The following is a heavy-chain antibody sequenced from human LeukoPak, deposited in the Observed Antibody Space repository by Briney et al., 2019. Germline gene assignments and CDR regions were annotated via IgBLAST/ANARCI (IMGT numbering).Heavy chain of an antibody. CDR2: IYYSGST. CDR1: GGSISSYY. D-gene: IGHD6-19*01. CDR3: ARDRVGSGWEIDY. Sequence: PSETLSLTCTVSGGSISSYYWSWIRQPPGKGLEWIGYIYYSGSTNYNPSLKSRVTISVDTSKNQFSLKLSSVTAADTAVYYCARDRVGSGWEIDYWGQGTLVTVSS. J-gene: IGHJ4*02. V-gene: IGHV4-59*01.